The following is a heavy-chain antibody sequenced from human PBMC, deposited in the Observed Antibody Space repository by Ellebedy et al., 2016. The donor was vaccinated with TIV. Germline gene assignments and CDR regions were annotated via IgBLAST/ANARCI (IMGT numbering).Heavy chain of an antibody. CDR2: IFYDGTT. V-gene: IGHV4-39*02. CDR3: ARHLGVRAFEY. CDR1: GDSIFSSTNY. Sequence: MPSETLSLTCTVSGDSIFSSTNYWGWVRQSPGKGLEWVGTIFYDGTTYYNPSLKRPLTISVDASRNHFSLTLNSVTAADTATYYCARHLGVRAFEYWGPGMMVTVAS. J-gene: IGHJ3*01. D-gene: IGHD2/OR15-2a*01.